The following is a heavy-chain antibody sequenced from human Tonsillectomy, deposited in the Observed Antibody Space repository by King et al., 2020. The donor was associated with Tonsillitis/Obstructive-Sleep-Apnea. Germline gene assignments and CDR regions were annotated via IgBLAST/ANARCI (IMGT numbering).Heavy chain of an antibody. J-gene: IGHJ4*02. CDR1: VFTFSSYG. CDR3: AKGLEWLTTSY. CDR2: ISYVGSNK. V-gene: IGHV3-30*18. Sequence: VQLVESGGGVVQPGRSLRLSCAASVFTFSSYGMHWGRQAPGKGLDGVAVISYVGSNKYYANSVKGPLTISRDNSKNTLYLQMNSLRAEDTAVYYCAKGLEWLTTSYWGQGTLVTVSS. D-gene: IGHD3-3*01.